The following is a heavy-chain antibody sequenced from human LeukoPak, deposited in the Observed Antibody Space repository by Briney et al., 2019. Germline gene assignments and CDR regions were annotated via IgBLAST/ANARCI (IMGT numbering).Heavy chain of an antibody. V-gene: IGHV3-48*01. CDR1: GFTFSSYS. CDR2: ISSSSSTI. Sequence: GGSLRLSCAASGFTFSSYSMNWVRQAPGKGLEWGSYISSSSSTIYYADSAKGRFTISRDNAKNSLYLQMNSLRAEDTAVYYCARDGYSYGYRIDYWGQGTLVTVSS. D-gene: IGHD5-18*01. CDR3: ARDGYSYGYRIDY. J-gene: IGHJ4*02.